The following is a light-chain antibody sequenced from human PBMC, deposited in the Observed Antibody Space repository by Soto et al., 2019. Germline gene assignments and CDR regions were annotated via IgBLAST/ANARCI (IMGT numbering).Light chain of an antibody. V-gene: IGKV3-15*01. J-gene: IGKJ4*01. CDR1: HSLGTN. Sequence: TVMTQSPATLSVSPGERETLSCRASHSLGTNFAWYQQRPGQAPRLLIYAAYTRATGVPARFSGSRSETEFTLTISTLQSEDFAVYYCQQYNHWPLSFRVGTKVEIK. CDR2: AAY. CDR3: QQYNHWPLS.